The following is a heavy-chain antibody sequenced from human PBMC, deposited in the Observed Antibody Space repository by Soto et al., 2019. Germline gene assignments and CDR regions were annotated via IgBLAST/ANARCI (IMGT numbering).Heavy chain of an antibody. J-gene: IGHJ4*02. CDR2: IYPGDSDT. Sequence: LGESLKISCQGSGYSFTSYWIGWVRQMPGKGLEWMGIIYPGDSDTRYSPSFQGQVTISADKSISTAYLQWSSLKASDTAMYYCARFLAFCGGDCYYSPYFDYWGQGTLVTSPQ. CDR3: ARFLAFCGGDCYYSPYFDY. CDR1: GYSFTSYW. D-gene: IGHD2-21*02. V-gene: IGHV5-51*01.